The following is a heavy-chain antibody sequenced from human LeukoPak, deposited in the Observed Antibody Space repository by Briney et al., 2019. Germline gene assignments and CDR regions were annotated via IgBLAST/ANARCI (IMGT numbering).Heavy chain of an antibody. Sequence: GGSLRLSCAASGFTFSRYNMNWVRQAPGKGLEWVSFISGSSSDIYYADSVKGRFTISRDSAKNSLYLQMNSLRAEDTAVHYCVTGGGDYWGQGTLVTVSS. CDR3: VTGGGDY. V-gene: IGHV3-21*01. D-gene: IGHD3-16*01. CDR1: GFTFSRYN. J-gene: IGHJ4*02. CDR2: ISGSSSDI.